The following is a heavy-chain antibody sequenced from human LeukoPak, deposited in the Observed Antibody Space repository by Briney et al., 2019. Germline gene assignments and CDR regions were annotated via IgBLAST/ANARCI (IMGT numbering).Heavy chain of an antibody. CDR3: ARLNYGSGSFVGYYFDY. D-gene: IGHD3-10*01. J-gene: IGHJ4*02. V-gene: IGHV2-70*11. Sequence: SGPALVKPTQTLTLTCTFSGFSLSTSGMCVSWIRRPPGKALEWLARIDWDDDKYYSTSLKTRLTISKDTSKNQVVLTMTNMDPVDTATYYCARLNYGSGSFVGYYFDYWGQGTLVTVSS. CDR1: GFSLSTSGMC. CDR2: IDWDDDK.